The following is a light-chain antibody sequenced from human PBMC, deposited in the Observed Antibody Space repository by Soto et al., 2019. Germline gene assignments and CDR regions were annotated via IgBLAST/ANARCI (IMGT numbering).Light chain of an antibody. CDR1: SSDVGGYNY. CDR2: EVD. CDR3: SSYTSSNTLV. V-gene: IGLV2-14*01. Sequence: QSALAQPASVSGSPGQSTIISCTGTSSDVGGYNYVSWYQQHPGKAPKFLIYEVDNRASGVSDRFPGSKSGNTASLTISGLQAEDEADYYCSSYTSSNTLVFGTGTKVTVL. J-gene: IGLJ1*01.